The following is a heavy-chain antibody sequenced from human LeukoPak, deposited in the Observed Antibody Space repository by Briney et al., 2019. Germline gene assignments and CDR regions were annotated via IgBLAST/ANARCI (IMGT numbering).Heavy chain of an antibody. CDR2: IYHSGST. CDR1: DYSISSGYY. V-gene: IGHV4-38-2*02. D-gene: IGHD5-18*01. Sequence: SETLSLTCTVSDYSISSGYYWVWIRQPPGEGLEWIGSIYHSGSTFYNPSLKSRVTISVDTSKNQFSLNLSSVTAADTAVYYCARGGGYSYETYFFDYWGQGTLVTVSS. CDR3: ARGGGYSYETYFFDY. J-gene: IGHJ4*02.